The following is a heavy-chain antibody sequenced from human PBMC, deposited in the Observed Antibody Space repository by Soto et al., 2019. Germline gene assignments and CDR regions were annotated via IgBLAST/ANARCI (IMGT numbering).Heavy chain of an antibody. CDR3: AKDKASYNTNPFDP. J-gene: IGHJ5*02. Sequence: GGSLRLSCAASGFTFSNYAMHWVRQAPGKGLDWVAVISYDGTNKYYADSVKGRFTISRDNSKNTLYLQMNSLRAEDTAVYYCAKDKASYNTNPFDPWGQGTLVTVSS. CDR1: GFTFSNYA. D-gene: IGHD1-20*01. CDR2: ISYDGTNK. V-gene: IGHV3-30-3*01.